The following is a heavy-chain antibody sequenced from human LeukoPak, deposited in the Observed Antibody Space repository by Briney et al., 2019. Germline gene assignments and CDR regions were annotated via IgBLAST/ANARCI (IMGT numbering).Heavy chain of an antibody. CDR1: GFTFSSYA. Sequence: PGGSLRLSCAASGFTFSSYAMSWVRQAPGKGLEWVSAISGSGGSTYYADSVKGRFTISRDNSKNTLYLQMNSLRAEDTAVYYCARASDPAMVISYWGQGTLVTVSS. J-gene: IGHJ4*02. CDR2: ISGSGGST. D-gene: IGHD5-18*01. CDR3: ARASDPAMVISY. V-gene: IGHV3-23*01.